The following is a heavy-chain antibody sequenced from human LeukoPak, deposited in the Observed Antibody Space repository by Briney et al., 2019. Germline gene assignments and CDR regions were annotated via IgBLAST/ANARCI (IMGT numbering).Heavy chain of an antibody. V-gene: IGHV4-34*01. CDR1: GGSFSGYY. Sequence: PSETLSLTCAVYGGSFSGYYWSWIRQPPGKGLEWIGEINHSGSTNYNPSLKSRVTISVDTSKNRFSLKLSSVTAADTAVYYCARVTPRGAFDIWGQGTMVTVSS. CDR3: ARVTPRGAFDI. CDR2: INHSGST. D-gene: IGHD2-15*01. J-gene: IGHJ3*02.